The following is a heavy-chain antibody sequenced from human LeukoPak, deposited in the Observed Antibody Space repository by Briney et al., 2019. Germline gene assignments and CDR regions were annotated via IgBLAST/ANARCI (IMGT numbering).Heavy chain of an antibody. CDR1: GGSFSGYY. CDR2: INHSGST. D-gene: IGHD3-3*01. CDR3: ARGLLDFGVTIEYYYYIDV. Sequence: SETLSLTCAVYGGSFSGYYWSWIRQPPGKGLEWIGEINHSGSTNYNPSLKSRVTISVDTSKNQFSLQLNSVTPEDTAVYYCARGLLDFGVTIEYYYYIDVWGKGTTVTVSS. V-gene: IGHV4-34*01. J-gene: IGHJ6*03.